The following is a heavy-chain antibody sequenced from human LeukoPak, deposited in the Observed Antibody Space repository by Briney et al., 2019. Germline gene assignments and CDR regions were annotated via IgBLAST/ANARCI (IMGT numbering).Heavy chain of an antibody. V-gene: IGHV5-51*01. D-gene: IGHD4-11*01. CDR3: ARGSTVTTIYYYYYGMDV. CDR1: GYRFTSYW. J-gene: IGHJ6*02. CDR2: IYPGDSDT. Sequence: GESLKISCKGSGYRFTSYWIGWVRQMPGKGLEWMGIIYPGDSDTRYSPSFQGQVTISADKFISTAYLQWSSLKASDTAMYYCARGSTVTTIYYYYYGMDVWGQGTTVTVSS.